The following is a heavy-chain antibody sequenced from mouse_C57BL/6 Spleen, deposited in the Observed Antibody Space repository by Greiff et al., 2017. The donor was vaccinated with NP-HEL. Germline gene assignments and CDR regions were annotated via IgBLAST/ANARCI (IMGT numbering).Heavy chain of an antibody. V-gene: IGHV1-81*01. CDR1: GYTFTSYG. J-gene: IGHJ2*01. D-gene: IGHD1-1*01. CDR2: IYPRSGNT. CDR3: ARYYYGSSY. Sequence: QVQLKQSGAELARPGASVKLSCKASGYTFTSYGISWVKQRTGQGLEWIGEIYPRSGNTYYNEKFKGKATLTADKSSSTAYMELRSLTSEDSAVYFCARYYYGSSYWGQGTTLTVSS.